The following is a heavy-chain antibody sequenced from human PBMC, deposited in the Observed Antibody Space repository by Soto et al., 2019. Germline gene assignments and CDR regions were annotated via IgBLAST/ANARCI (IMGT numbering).Heavy chain of an antibody. CDR1: GFTFISHW. CDR2: IDVGGNNR. CDR3: VRGIYRKFGMDV. V-gene: IGHV3-74*01. J-gene: IGHJ6*02. D-gene: IGHD3-16*02. Sequence: EVQLVESGGGLVQPGGSLRLSCAASGFTFISHWIHWVRQTPGKGLVWVSRIDVGGNNRNYADSVKGRFTISRDNAKNMVYLQMNSLRADDTAVYYCVRGIYRKFGMDVWGQGTTV.